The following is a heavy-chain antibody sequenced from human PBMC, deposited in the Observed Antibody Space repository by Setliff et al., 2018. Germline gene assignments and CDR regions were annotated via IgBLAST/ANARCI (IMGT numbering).Heavy chain of an antibody. CDR1: GYSIRSGYY. CDR3: ARDPGFHSGTWCLGD. CDR2: VSYFGAS. D-gene: IGHD2-8*01. V-gene: IGHV4-38-2*02. J-gene: IGHJ4*02. Sequence: SETLSLTCGVSGYSIRSGYYWAWVRLPPGKGLEWIGTVSYFGASYSNPSLKSRLNISLDKSANRFSLNLASVTAADTALYYCARDPGFHSGTWCLGDWGQGIQVTVSS.